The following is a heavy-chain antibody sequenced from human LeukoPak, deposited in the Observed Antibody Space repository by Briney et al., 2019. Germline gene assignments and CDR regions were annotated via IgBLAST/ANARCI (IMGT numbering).Heavy chain of an antibody. D-gene: IGHD1-26*01. CDR3: ARYSGSYYCPAFDI. V-gene: IGHV1-2*02. J-gene: IGHJ3*02. CDR1: GYTFTGYY. CDR2: INPNSGGT. Sequence: ASVKVSCKASGYTFTGYYMHWVRQAPGQGLGWMGWINPNSGGTNYAQKFQGRVTMTRDTSISTAYMELSRLRSDDTAVYYCARYSGSYYCPAFDIWGQGTMVTVSS.